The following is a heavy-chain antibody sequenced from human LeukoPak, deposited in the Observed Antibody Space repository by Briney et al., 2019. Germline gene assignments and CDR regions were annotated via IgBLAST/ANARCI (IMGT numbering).Heavy chain of an antibody. J-gene: IGHJ4*02. CDR1: GYTFTGYY. CDR2: INPNSGGT. CDR3: ARDIISSSWYEIDY. V-gene: IGHV1-2*06. Sequence: ASVKVSCKASGYTFTGYYMHWVRQAPGQGLEWMGRINPNSGGTNYAQKFRGRVTMTRDTSISTAYMELSRLRSDDTAVYYCARDIISSSWYEIDYWGQGTLVTVSS. D-gene: IGHD6-13*01.